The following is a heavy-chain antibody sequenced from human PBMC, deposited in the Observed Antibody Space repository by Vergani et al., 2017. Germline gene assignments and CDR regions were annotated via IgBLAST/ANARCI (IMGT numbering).Heavy chain of an antibody. D-gene: IGHD6-19*01. V-gene: IGHV3-7*01. CDR2: IKQDGSEK. Sequence: EVQLVESGGGLVQPGGSLRLSCAASGFTFSSYWMSWVRQAPGKGLEWVANIKQDGSEKYYVDCVKGRFTISRDNAQNSLYLQMNSLRAEDTAVYYCARVRAVAGSFYGMDVWGQGTTVTVSS. J-gene: IGHJ6*02. CDR3: ARVRAVAGSFYGMDV. CDR1: GFTFSSYW.